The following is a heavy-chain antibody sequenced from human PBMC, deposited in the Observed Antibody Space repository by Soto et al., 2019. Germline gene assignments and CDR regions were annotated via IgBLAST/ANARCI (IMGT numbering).Heavy chain of an antibody. V-gene: IGHV3-23*01. CDR3: AFPTTAAAGKTGFDY. CDR2: ISGSGGST. J-gene: IGHJ4*02. Sequence: GGSLRLSCAASGFTFSNYAMSWVRQAPGKGLEWVSAISGSGGSTNYADSVKGRFTISRDNSKNTLYLQMNSLRAEDTAIYYCAFPTTAAAGKTGFDYWGQGTLVTVSS. CDR1: GFTFSNYA. D-gene: IGHD6-13*01.